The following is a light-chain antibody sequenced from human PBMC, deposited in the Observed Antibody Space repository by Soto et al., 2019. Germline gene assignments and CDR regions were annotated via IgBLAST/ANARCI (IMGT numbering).Light chain of an antibody. CDR2: GTS. J-gene: IGKJ3*01. Sequence: QLTQSPSSLSASVGDRVTITCRASQDISRYLAWYQQKAGKAPKLLIYGTSTLQSGVPSRFSAFGSGTEFTLTISSLQPEDFATYHCQQHQRTPFTFGHGTTVDV. V-gene: IGKV1-9*01. CDR1: QDISRY. CDR3: QQHQRTPFT.